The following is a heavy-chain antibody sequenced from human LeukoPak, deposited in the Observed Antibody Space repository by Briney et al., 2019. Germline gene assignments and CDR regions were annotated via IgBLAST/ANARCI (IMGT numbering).Heavy chain of an antibody. CDR2: INYSGST. Sequence: SQTLSLTCTVSGGSISSGDYYWTWIRQHPGKGLEWIASINYSGSTYYNPSLKSRVTISVDTSENQFSLKLSSVTAADTAVYYCARYVVYGSGKYYFDYWGQGTLVTVSS. CDR3: ARYVVYGSGKYYFDY. J-gene: IGHJ4*02. D-gene: IGHD3-10*01. CDR1: GGSISSGDYY. V-gene: IGHV4-30-2*03.